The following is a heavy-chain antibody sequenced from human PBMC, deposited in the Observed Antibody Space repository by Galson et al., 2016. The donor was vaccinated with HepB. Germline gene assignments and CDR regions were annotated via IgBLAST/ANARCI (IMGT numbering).Heavy chain of an antibody. Sequence: LSLTCTVSGGSISSGGYYWGWIRQHPGKGLEWIGYIYDSVSTYYNPSLKSRVTISLDTSNNQSPLSLRSVTAADTAVYYCARVNSGYEFAFFGYWVQGTLVTVSS. CDR3: ARVNSGYEFAFFGY. D-gene: IGHD5-12*01. J-gene: IGHJ4*02. V-gene: IGHV4-31*03. CDR1: GGSISSGGYY. CDR2: IYDSVST.